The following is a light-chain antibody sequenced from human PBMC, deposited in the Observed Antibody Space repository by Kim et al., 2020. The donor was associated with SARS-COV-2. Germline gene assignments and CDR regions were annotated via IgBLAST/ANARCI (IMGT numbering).Light chain of an antibody. V-gene: IGKV3-15*01. CDR3: QQYNNWPPPYT. Sequence: SPGERATLSCRASQSVSSNLAWYQQKPGQAPRRLIYGASTRATGIPARFSGSGSGTEFTLTISSLQSEDFAVYYCQQYNNWPPPYTFGQGTKLEI. CDR1: QSVSSN. CDR2: GAS. J-gene: IGKJ2*01.